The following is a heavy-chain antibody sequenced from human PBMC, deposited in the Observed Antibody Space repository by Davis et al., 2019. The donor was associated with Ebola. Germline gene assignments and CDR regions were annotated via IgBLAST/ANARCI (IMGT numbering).Heavy chain of an antibody. Sequence: GESLKISCAASTVTFGVDAMSWVRQAPGKGLEWVAFIRSDGSNKYYADSLKGRFTISRDNSKNTFYLQMNSLRAEDTALYYCAKDQTMATHYWYFDLWGRGTLVTVSS. D-gene: IGHD4/OR15-4a*01. CDR1: TVTFGVDA. CDR3: AKDQTMATHYWYFDL. J-gene: IGHJ2*01. CDR2: IRSDGSNK. V-gene: IGHV3-30*02.